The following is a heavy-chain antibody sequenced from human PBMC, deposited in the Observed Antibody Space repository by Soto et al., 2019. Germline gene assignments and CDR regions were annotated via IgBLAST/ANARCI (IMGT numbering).Heavy chain of an antibody. CDR3: AKDRDVVVVIAAAATGAFDV. CDR1: GFTFNNFA. CDR2: ISGAGANT. V-gene: IGHV3-23*04. D-gene: IGHD2-15*01. Sequence: EVQLVESGGGLVQPGGSLRLSCAASGFTFNNFALTWVRQAPGKGLEWVSTISGAGANTYYADSVKGRFTISRDNSKNTLTRQMFSLRAEDTAVYFCAKDRDVVVVIAAAATGAFDVWGQGTMVTVSS. J-gene: IGHJ3*01.